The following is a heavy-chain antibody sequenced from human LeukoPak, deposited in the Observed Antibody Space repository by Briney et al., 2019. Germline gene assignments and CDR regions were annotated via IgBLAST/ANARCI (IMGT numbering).Heavy chain of an antibody. CDR1: GYTFTTYT. D-gene: IGHD2-2*01. V-gene: IGHV1-3*01. CDR2: INVGNGDT. J-gene: IGHJ4*02. Sequence: ASVKVSCKASGYTFTTYTIHWVRPAPGQRLEWMAWINVGNGDTKYSQNFQGRLTITRDTSANTAFMDLSSLRSEDTAVYYCAAQGAMTGLSWGQGTLVTVSS. CDR3: AAQGAMTGLS.